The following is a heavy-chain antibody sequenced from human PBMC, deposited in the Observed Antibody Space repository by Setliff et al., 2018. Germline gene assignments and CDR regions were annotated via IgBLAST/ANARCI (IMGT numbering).Heavy chain of an antibody. V-gene: IGHV3-15*01. Sequence: GESLKISCAASGVTVSDAWMGWVRQTPGKGLDWVGRIKSKTDGGTTDYAAPVKGRFTISRDDSKNTLYLQMNSLKTEDTAVYYCVKLVPQAISSDPWGQGTLVTVSS. D-gene: IGHD3-10*01. CDR2: IKSKTDGGTT. CDR3: VKLVPQAISSDP. J-gene: IGHJ5*02. CDR1: GVTVSDAW.